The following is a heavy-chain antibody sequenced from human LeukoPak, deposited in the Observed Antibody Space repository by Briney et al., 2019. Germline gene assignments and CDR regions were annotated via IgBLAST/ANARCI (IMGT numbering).Heavy chain of an antibody. CDR2: ISWNSGSI. CDR3: AKDHIDRSSGNFDY. D-gene: IGHD3-22*01. Sequence: AGGSLRLSCAASGFTFDDYAMHWVRQAPGKGLEWVSGISWNSGSIGYADSVKGRFTISRDNAKNSLYLQMNSLRAEDTALYYCAKDHIDRSSGNFDYWGQGTLVTVSS. CDR1: GFTFDDYA. V-gene: IGHV3-9*01. J-gene: IGHJ4*02.